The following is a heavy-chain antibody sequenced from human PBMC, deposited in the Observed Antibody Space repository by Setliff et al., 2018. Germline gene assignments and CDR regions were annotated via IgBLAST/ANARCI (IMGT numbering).Heavy chain of an antibody. CDR3: ASDPYYYDSSGYGSPHY. J-gene: IGHJ4*02. D-gene: IGHD3-22*01. V-gene: IGHV1-8*01. CDR1: GYTFTSYD. CDR2: MNPNSGNT. Sequence: SVKVSCKASGYTFTSYDINWVRQATGQGLEWMGWMNPNSGNTGYAQKFQGRVTMTRNTSISTAYMELSSLRSEDTAVYYCASDPYYYDSSGYGSPHYWGQGTLVTVSS.